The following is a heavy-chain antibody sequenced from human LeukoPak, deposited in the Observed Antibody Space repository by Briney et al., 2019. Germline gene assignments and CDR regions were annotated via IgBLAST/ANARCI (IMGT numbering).Heavy chain of an antibody. CDR1: GYTFTSYA. D-gene: IGHD5-12*01. Sequence: SVKVSCKASGYTFTSYAMNWVRQAPGQGLEWMGRIIPILGIANYAQKFQGRVTITADKSTSTADMELSSLRSEDTAVYHCASSEVVATFSFDYWGQGTLVTVSS. V-gene: IGHV1-69*04. CDR3: ASSEVVATFSFDY. CDR2: IIPILGIA. J-gene: IGHJ4*02.